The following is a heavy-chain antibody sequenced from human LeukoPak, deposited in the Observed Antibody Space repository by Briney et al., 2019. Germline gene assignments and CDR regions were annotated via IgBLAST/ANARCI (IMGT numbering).Heavy chain of an antibody. Sequence: GGSLRLSCAASGFTFSSYAMHWVGQAPGKGVEWVAVISYDGSNKYYADSVKGRFTISRDNSKNTLYLQMNSLRAEDTAVYYCARSLQWLALFDYWGQGTLVTVSS. CDR2: ISYDGSNK. CDR3: ARSLQWLALFDY. D-gene: IGHD6-19*01. CDR1: GFTFSSYA. V-gene: IGHV3-30*04. J-gene: IGHJ4*02.